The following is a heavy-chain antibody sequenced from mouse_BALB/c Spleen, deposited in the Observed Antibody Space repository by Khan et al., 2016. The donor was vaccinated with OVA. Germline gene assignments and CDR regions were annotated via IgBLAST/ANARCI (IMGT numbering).Heavy chain of an antibody. D-gene: IGHD1-2*01. CDR1: GYTFTDYY. CDR2: ISPGSGDT. V-gene: IGHV1-77*01. CDR3: ARRNYFGYTFAY. Sequence: QVQLQQSGAELARPGASVKLSCKASGYTFTDYYINWVKQRTGQGLEWIGEISPGSGDTYYNERFKGKATLTADKSSSTAYMKLSSLTSEASAVYCCARRNYFGYTFAYWGQGTLVTVSA. J-gene: IGHJ3*01.